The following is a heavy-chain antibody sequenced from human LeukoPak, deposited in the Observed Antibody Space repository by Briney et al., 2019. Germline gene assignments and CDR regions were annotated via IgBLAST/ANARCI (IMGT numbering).Heavy chain of an antibody. Sequence: SETLSLTCTVSGDSISSGYYWGWIRQPPGRGLEWIGSIHHSGSSYYNPSLKSRVTISVDTSKNQFSLKLSSVTAADTAVHYCGRYYDGSGSPRFDPWGQGTLVTVSS. D-gene: IGHD3-22*01. CDR2: IHHSGSS. CDR3: GRYYDGSGSPRFDP. CDR1: GDSISSGYY. V-gene: IGHV4-38-2*02. J-gene: IGHJ5*02.